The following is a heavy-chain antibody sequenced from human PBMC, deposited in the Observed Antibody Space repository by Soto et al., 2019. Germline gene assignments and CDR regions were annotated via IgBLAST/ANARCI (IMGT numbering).Heavy chain of an antibody. D-gene: IGHD3-10*01. CDR3: AQRHRASGGLFDY. J-gene: IGHJ4*02. CDR1: GFSLDTSVVA. CDR2: IYWDDDK. Sequence: QITLKESGPTLVKPTQTLTLTCTFSGFSLDTSVVAVGWIRQPPGKGLEWLSVIYWDDDKRSSPSLRSRLTITKDTSKNQVVLKMTNMDPADTATYYCAQRHRASGGLFDYWGKGTLVTVSS. V-gene: IGHV2-5*02.